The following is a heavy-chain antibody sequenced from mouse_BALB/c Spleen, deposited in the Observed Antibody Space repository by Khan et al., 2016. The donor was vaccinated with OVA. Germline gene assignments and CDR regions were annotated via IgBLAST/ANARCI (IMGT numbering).Heavy chain of an antibody. CDR2: ISYSGST. Sequence: EVQLQESGPGLVKPSQSLSLTCTVTGYSITSDYAWNWIRQFPGNKLEWMGYISYSGSTSYTQSLKSRISLTRDTSTNQFFLQLNSVTTEDTATFNSTRERTYWGQGTLVTVSA. J-gene: IGHJ3*01. V-gene: IGHV3-2*02. CDR1: GYSITSDYA. CDR3: TRERTY.